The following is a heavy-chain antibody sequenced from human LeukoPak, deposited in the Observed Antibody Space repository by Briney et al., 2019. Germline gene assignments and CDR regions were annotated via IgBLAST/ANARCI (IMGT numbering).Heavy chain of an antibody. CDR2: IYTSGST. J-gene: IGHJ4*02. D-gene: IGHD3-22*01. CDR3: ARTAHYYDSSGWDY. CDR1: GGSISSYY. Sequence: SETLSLTCTVSGGSISSYYWSWIRQPAGKGLEWIGRIYTSGSTNYNPSLKSRVTMSVDTSKNQFSLKLSSVTAADTAVYYCARTAHYYDSSGWDYWGQGTLVTVSS. V-gene: IGHV4-4*07.